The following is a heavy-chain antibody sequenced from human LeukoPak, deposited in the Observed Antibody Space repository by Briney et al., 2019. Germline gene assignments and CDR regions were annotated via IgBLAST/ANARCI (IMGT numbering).Heavy chain of an antibody. V-gene: IGHV1-18*01. D-gene: IGHD6-13*01. Sequence: ASVKVSCKASGYTFTSYGISWVRQAPGQGLEWMGWISAYNGNTNYARKLQGRVTMTTDTSTSTAYMELRSLRSDDTAVYYCARIAMEQLVSDYWGQGTLVTVSS. CDR1: GYTFTSYG. J-gene: IGHJ4*02. CDR3: ARIAMEQLVSDY. CDR2: ISAYNGNT.